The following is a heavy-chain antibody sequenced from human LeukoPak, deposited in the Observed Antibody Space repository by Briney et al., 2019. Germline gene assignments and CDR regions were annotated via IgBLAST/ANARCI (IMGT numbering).Heavy chain of an antibody. J-gene: IGHJ6*03. CDR3: ARFAAGGSHYYYMDV. V-gene: IGHV3-48*01. CDR2: IGTSSTTI. CDR1: GFTFSSYS. Sequence: GGSLRLSCAASGFTFSSYSMNWVRRAPGKGLEWVSNIGTSSTTIYYADSVKGRFTISRDNAKNSLYLQMNSLRADDTAVYYCARFAAGGSHYYYMDVWGKGTTVTVSS. D-gene: IGHD6-25*01.